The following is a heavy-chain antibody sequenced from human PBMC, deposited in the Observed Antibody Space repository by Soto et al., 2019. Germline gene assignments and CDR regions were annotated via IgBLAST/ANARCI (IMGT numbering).Heavy chain of an antibody. D-gene: IGHD4-17*01. CDR2: IWHDGSVK. Sequence: GGSLRLSCAASGFTFSSFAMHWVRQPPGKGLEWVAVIWHDGSVKYYANSVKGRFTISRDNSKNALYLQMNSLTAEDTAVYYCVRDHGGAEKGVDHWGQGTLVTVSS. CDR3: VRDHGGAEKGVDH. V-gene: IGHV3-33*01. J-gene: IGHJ4*02. CDR1: GFTFSSFA.